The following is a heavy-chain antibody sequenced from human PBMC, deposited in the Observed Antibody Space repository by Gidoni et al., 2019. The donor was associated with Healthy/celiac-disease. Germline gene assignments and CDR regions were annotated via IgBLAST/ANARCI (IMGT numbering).Heavy chain of an antibody. Sequence: QVQLVESGGGVVQPGRSLRLSCAASGFPFSSYGRHGVRQAPGRGLVWVAVIWDDGSNKYYADSVKGRFTISRDNSKNTLYLQMNSLRAEDTAVYYCARETYCSSTSCQDYFDYWGQGTLVTVSS. CDR2: IWDDGSNK. V-gene: IGHV3-33*01. CDR1: GFPFSSYG. D-gene: IGHD2-2*01. CDR3: ARETYCSSTSCQDYFDY. J-gene: IGHJ4*02.